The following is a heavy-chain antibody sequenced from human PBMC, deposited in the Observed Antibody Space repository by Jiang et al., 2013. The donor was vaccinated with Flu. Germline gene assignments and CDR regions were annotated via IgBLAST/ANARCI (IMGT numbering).Heavy chain of an antibody. CDR3: ARDLGGVNEFDN. CDR2: IDQDEFEK. Sequence: QLLESGGGLVQPGGSLRLSCAASGFTFSTYWMSWVRQAPGKGLEWVANIDQDEFEKHYVDSVKGRFTISRDNAKNSLYLQMNSLKAEDTAVYYCARDLGGVNEFDNWGQGTLVTVSS. V-gene: IGHV3-7*01. CDR1: GFTFSTYW. D-gene: IGHD2-8*01. J-gene: IGHJ4*02.